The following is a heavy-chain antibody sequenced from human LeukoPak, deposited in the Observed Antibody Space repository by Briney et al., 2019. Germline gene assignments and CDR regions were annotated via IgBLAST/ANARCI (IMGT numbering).Heavy chain of an antibody. J-gene: IGHJ4*02. D-gene: IGHD6-13*01. Sequence: GASVKVSCKASGGTFSSYAISWVRQAPGQGLEWMGGIIPIFGTANYAQKFQGRATITADESTSTAYMELSSLRSEDTAVYYCAREKPGYRYFDYWGQGTLVTVSS. V-gene: IGHV1-69*13. CDR1: GGTFSSYA. CDR3: AREKPGYRYFDY. CDR2: IIPIFGTA.